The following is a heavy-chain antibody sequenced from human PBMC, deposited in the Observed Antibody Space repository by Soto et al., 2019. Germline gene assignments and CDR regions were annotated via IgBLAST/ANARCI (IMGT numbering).Heavy chain of an antibody. CDR2: IYPGDSDT. J-gene: IGHJ6*02. CDR1: GYSFTSYW. D-gene: IGHD6-13*01. CDR3: ARHGIAAAGTFGMDV. V-gene: IGHV5-51*01. Sequence: PGESLKISWKGSGYSFTSYWIGWVRQMPGKGLEWMGIIYPGDSDTRYSPSFQGQVTISADKSISTAYLQWSSLKASDTAMYYCARHGIAAAGTFGMDVWGQGTMVTVSS.